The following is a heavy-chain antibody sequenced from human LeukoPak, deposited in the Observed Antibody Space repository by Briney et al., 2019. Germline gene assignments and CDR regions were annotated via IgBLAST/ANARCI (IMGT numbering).Heavy chain of an antibody. D-gene: IGHD6-19*01. CDR1: GFTFSSYG. V-gene: IGHV3-23*01. CDR2: ISGCGGNT. Sequence: GGSLRLSCAASGFTFSSYGMSWVRQAPGKGLEWVSTISGCGGNTYYADSVKGRFTISRDNSKNTLFLQMNSLRAEDTAVYYCAKTSGWYYFDYWGQGTLVTVSS. CDR3: AKTSGWYYFDY. J-gene: IGHJ4*02.